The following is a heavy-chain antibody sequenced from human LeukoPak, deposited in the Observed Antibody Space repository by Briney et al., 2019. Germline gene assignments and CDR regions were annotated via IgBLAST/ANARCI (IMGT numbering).Heavy chain of an antibody. CDR3: ARWEYSGTYFDY. Sequence: SETLSLTCTVSGGSISSHYWSWIRQPPGKGLEWIGYIYYSGSTNYNPSLKSRVTISVDTSKNQFSLKLSSVTAADTAVYYCARWEYSGTYFDYWGQGTLVTVSS. D-gene: IGHD1-26*01. CDR2: IYYSGST. V-gene: IGHV4-59*08. J-gene: IGHJ4*02. CDR1: GGSISSHY.